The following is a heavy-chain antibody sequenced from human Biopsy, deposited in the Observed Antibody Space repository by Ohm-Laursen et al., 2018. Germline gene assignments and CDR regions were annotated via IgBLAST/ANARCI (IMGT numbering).Heavy chain of an antibody. V-gene: IGHV3-74*03. J-gene: IGHJ6*02. CDR1: GFTFSSYW. CDR2: INKDGSTL. Sequence: SLRLSCAASGFTFSSYWMNLVRQVPGKGLVWVATINKDGSTLQYVDSVRGRFTISRDNAKNTLHLQMNSLRADDTAIYYCAKDLHNYGMDVWGQGTTVTVSS. CDR3: AKDLHNYGMDV.